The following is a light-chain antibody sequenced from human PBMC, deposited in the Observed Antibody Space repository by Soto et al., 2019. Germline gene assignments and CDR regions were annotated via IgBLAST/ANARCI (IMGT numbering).Light chain of an antibody. J-gene: IGKJ5*01. Sequence: DIQLTQSPSFLSACVGDRVTITCRASQGISSYLAWYQQKPGKAPKLLIYAASTLQSGVPSRFSGSGSGTEFTLTISSLQPEDFATYYCQQLNSYPTTFGQGTRLEIK. CDR1: QGISSY. CDR3: QQLNSYPTT. V-gene: IGKV1-9*01. CDR2: AAS.